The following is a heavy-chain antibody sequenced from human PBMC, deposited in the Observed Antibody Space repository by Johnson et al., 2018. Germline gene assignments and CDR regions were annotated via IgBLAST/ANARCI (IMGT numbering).Heavy chain of an antibody. D-gene: IGHD5-12*01. J-gene: IGHJ6*02. CDR1: GFPFDDYG. CDR3: ARAKYRGYDVFDYYNGMDV. CDR2: ADWSGANT. V-gene: IGHV3-20*04. Sequence: VQLVQSGGRVVRPGGSLRLSCVASGFPFDDYGMTWVRQAPGKGLEWVSGADWSGANTGYADSVKGRFTISRDNARSSLSLQIRSLRAEDTALYFCARAKYRGYDVFDYYNGMDVWGQGTTVTVSS.